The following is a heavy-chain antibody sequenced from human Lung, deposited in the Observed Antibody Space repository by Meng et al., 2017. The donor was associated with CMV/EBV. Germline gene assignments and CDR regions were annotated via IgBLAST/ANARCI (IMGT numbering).Heavy chain of an antibody. CDR2: IYYTGST. J-gene: IGHJ4*02. CDR3: AREAGRDGYATPKFDY. V-gene: IGHV4-31*03. CDR1: GGSIGSGGYY. D-gene: IGHD5-24*01. Sequence: GPLTEAGPGLVKPSQTLSLTCTVSGGSIGSGGYYWSWIRQHPGKGLEWIGYIYYTGSTFYNPSLKSRVTISVDTSKNQFSLKLIPATAADTAVYYCAREAGRDGYATPKFDYWGQGTLVTVSS.